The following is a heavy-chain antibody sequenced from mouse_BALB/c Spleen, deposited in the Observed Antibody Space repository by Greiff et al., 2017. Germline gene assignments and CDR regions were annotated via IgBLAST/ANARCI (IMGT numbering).Heavy chain of an antibody. CDR1: GFTFSSFG. Sequence: EVKLMESGGGLVQPGGSRKLSCAASGFTFSSFGMHWVRQAPEKGLEWVAYISSGSSTIYYADTVKGRFTISRDNPKNTLFLQMTSLRSEDTAMYYCARSYTATSFAYWGQGTLVTVSA. CDR2: ISSGSSTI. J-gene: IGHJ3*01. D-gene: IGHD1-2*01. V-gene: IGHV5-17*02. CDR3: ARSYTATSFAY.